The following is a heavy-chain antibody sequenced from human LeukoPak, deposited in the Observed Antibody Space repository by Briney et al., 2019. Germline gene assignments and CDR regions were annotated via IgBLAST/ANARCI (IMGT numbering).Heavy chain of an antibody. CDR3: ARERYGDYDFEIIDY. D-gene: IGHD4-17*01. J-gene: IGHJ4*02. CDR2: IYYSGST. V-gene: IGHV4-31*03. Sequence: KSSETLSLTCTVSGGSISSGGYYWSWIRQHPGKGLEWIGYIYYSGSTYYNPSLKSRVTISVDTSKNQFSLKLSSVTAADTAVYYCARERYGDYDFEIIDYWGQGTLVTVSS. CDR1: GGSISSGGYY.